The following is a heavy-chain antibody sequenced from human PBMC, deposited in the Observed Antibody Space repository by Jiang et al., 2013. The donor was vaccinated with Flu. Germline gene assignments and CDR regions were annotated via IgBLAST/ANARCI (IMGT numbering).Heavy chain of an antibody. V-gene: IGHV1-8*01. Sequence: QSGAEVKKPGASVKISCKASGYTFTSYDFNWVRQATGQGFEWMGWMTPDIGSTGYAQKFQGRVTMTRDTSISTAYMELSSLTSEDTAVYFCARGPRTWGFDYWGQGTLVTVSS. CDR1: GYTFTSYD. CDR2: MTPDIGST. D-gene: IGHD7-27*01. J-gene: IGHJ4*02. CDR3: ARGPRTWGFDY.